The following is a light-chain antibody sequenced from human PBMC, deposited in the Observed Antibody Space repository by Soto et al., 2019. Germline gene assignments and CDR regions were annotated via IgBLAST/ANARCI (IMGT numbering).Light chain of an antibody. V-gene: IGKV1-5*01. Sequence: DIQITQSPSTLSASVGDRVTITCRASQSISSWLAWYQQKPGKAPKLLIYDASSLESGVPSRFSGSGSGTEFTLTISSLKPDDFATYYCQQYNSYWTVGQGTKVDIK. CDR1: QSISSW. CDR3: QQYNSYWT. J-gene: IGKJ1*01. CDR2: DAS.